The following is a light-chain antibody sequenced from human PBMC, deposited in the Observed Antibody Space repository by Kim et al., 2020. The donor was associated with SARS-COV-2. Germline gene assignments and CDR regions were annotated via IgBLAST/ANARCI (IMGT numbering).Light chain of an antibody. CDR2: GAS. J-gene: IGKJ5*01. CDR1: QSLSRTY. Sequence: ENVLTQSPGTLSLSTGERATLSCRASQSLSRTYLAWYQQKPGQAPRLLISGASSRATGIPDRFSGSGSGTDFTLTINRLQPEDSAVYYCQQYGSSPITFGQGTRLEIK. V-gene: IGKV3-20*01. CDR3: QQYGSSPIT.